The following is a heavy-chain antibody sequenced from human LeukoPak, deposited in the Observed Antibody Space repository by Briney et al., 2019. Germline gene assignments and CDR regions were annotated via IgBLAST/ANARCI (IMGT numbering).Heavy chain of an antibody. D-gene: IGHD1-1*01. J-gene: IGHJ4*02. V-gene: IGHV3-48*01. CDR3: ARGWNDDY. CDR1: GFTFSSYS. Sequence: GGSLRLSCAASGFTFSSYSMNWVRPAPGKGLEWVSQISASSGTIYYADSVKGRFTISRDNAKNSLYLQMNSLRAEDTAVYYCARGWNDDYWGQGTLVTVSS. CDR2: ISASSGTI.